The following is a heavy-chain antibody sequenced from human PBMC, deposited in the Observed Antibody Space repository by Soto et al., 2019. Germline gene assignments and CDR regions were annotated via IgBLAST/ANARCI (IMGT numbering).Heavy chain of an antibody. CDR3: ARDLASGIVVVPAAFGMDV. J-gene: IGHJ6*02. CDR2: ISSSSSTI. V-gene: IGHV3-48*02. D-gene: IGHD2-2*01. Sequence: GGSLRLSCAASGFTFSSYSMNWVRQAPGKGLEWVSYISSSSSTIYYADSVKGRFTISRDNAKNSLYLQMNSLRDEDTAVYYCARDLASGIVVVPAAFGMDVWGQGTKVTVSS. CDR1: GFTFSSYS.